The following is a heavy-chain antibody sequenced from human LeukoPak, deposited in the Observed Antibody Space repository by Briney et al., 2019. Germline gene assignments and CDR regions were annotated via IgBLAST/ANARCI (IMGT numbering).Heavy chain of an antibody. Sequence: SQTLSLTCAVSGGSISSGDYYWSWICQPPGKGLEWIGYIYYSGSTYYNPSLKSRVTISVDTSKNQFSLKLSSVTAADTAVYYCARADFWSGYSSTYWGQGTLVTVSP. D-gene: IGHD3-3*01. J-gene: IGHJ4*02. CDR3: ARADFWSGYSSTY. CDR1: GGSISSGDYY. CDR2: IYYSGST. V-gene: IGHV4-30-4*08.